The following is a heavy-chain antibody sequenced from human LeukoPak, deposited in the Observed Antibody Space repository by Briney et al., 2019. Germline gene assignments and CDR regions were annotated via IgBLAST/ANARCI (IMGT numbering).Heavy chain of an antibody. D-gene: IGHD2-15*01. CDR1: GFTFSSYA. V-gene: IGHV3-23*01. J-gene: IGHJ4*02. Sequence: PGGSLRLSCAASGFTFSSYAMSWVRQAPGKGLEWVSAISGSGGSTYYADSVKGRFTISRDNSKNTLYLQMNSLRAEDTAVYYCAKVGVVVVVAAFGFDYWGQGTLVTVSS. CDR2: ISGSGGST. CDR3: AKVGVVVVVAAFGFDY.